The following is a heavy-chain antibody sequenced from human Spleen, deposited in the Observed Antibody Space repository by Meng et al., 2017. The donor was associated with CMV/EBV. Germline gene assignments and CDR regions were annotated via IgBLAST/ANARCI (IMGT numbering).Heavy chain of an antibody. D-gene: IGHD1-26*01. J-gene: IGHJ3*02. V-gene: IGHV3-74*01. Sequence: GGSLRLSCAASGFDFSIYWMHWVRQVPGKGLVWVSRISSDGTNIIYADSVRGRFTISRDNAKNTLYLQMTSLRVEDTAVYYCARVRIVGATLYAFDIWGQGTMVTVSS. CDR3: ARVRIVGATLYAFDI. CDR1: GFDFSIYW. CDR2: ISSDGTNI.